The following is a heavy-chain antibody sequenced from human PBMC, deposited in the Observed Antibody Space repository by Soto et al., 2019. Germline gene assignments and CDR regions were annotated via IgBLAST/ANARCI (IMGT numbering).Heavy chain of an antibody. CDR2: IYHGGAT. CDR1: DGYRIGGSDY. Sequence: PFVTLSHTYTVADGYRIGGSDYWSWIRQPPGKGLEWIGYIYHGGATTYNASLKSRVTISVDTSKNQFFLKVNSVTAADTAVYFCARDSSGRHAYWGQRTPVPV. V-gene: IGHV4-61*01. CDR3: ARDSSGRHAY. D-gene: IGHD3-22*01. J-gene: IGHJ4*02.